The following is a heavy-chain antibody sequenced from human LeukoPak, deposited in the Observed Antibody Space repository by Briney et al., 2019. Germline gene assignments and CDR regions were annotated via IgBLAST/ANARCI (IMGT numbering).Heavy chain of an antibody. V-gene: IGHV4-34*01. CDR3: ARRLIPYSSSSGDGDY. Sequence: ASETLSLTCAVYGGSFSGYYWSWIRQPPGKGLEWIREINHSGSTNYNPSLKSRVTISVDTSKNQFSLKLSSVTAADTAVYYCARRLIPYSSSSGDGDYWGQGTLVTVSS. D-gene: IGHD6-6*01. CDR2: INHSGST. J-gene: IGHJ4*02. CDR1: GGSFSGYY.